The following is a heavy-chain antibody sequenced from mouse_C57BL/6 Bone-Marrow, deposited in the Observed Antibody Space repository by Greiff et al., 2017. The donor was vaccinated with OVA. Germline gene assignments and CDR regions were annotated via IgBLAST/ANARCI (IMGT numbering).Heavy chain of an antibody. J-gene: IGHJ1*03. Sequence: DVMLVESGGGLVQPKGSLKLSCAASGFSFNTYAMNWVRQAPGKGLEWVARIRSKSNNYATYYADSVKDRLTISRDDSESMLYLQMNNLKTEDTAMYYCVRHDVYWYFDVWGTGTTVTVSS. V-gene: IGHV10-1*01. CDR1: GFSFNTYA. D-gene: IGHD2-3*01. CDR2: IRSKSNNYAT. CDR3: VRHDVYWYFDV.